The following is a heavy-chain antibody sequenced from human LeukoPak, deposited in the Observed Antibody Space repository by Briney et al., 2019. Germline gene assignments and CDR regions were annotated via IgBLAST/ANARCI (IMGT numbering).Heavy chain of an antibody. J-gene: IGHJ4*02. D-gene: IGHD6-19*01. CDR1: GFIFSNYA. CDR2: ISAHGTKT. V-gene: IGHV3-23*01. CDR3: ATDVNGSPFDF. Sequence: GGSLRLSCAASGFIFSNYAVNWVRQAPGKGLEWVSRISAHGTKTYYAGSVMARFTISRDNSRDTVYLQMNSLRGEDAALYYCATDVNGSPFDFWGQGTLVTVSS.